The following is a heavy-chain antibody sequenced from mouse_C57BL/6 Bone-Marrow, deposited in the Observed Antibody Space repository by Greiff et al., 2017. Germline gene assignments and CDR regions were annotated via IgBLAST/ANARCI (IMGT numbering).Heavy chain of an antibody. CDR1: GYTFTSYW. CDR2: IYPGSGST. Sequence: VQLQQPGAELVKPGASVKMSCTASGYTFTSYWITWVKQRPGQGLEWIGDIYPGSGSTNYNEKFKSKATLAADTSSSTAYMQLSSLTSEDSAFYVGAQVGPRYFDYWGQGTTLTVSS. V-gene: IGHV1-55*01. J-gene: IGHJ2*01. CDR3: AQVGPRYFDY.